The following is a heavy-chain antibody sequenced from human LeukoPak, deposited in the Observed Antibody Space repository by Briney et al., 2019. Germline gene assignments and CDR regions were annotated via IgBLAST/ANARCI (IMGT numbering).Heavy chain of an antibody. CDR2: ISYDGSNK. CDR1: GFTFSSCG. V-gene: IGHV3-30*18. J-gene: IGHJ4*02. D-gene: IGHD2-15*01. CDR3: AKRRTPVVVEGAFDY. Sequence: GRSLRLSCAASGFTFSSCGMHWVRQAPGKGLEWVAVISYDGSNKYYADSVKGRFTISRDNSKNTLYLQMNSLRAEDTAVYYCAKRRTPVVVEGAFDYWGQGTLVTVSS.